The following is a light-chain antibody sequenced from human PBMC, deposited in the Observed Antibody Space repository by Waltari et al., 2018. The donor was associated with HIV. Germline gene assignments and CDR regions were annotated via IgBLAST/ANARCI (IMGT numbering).Light chain of an antibody. V-gene: IGLV1-47*01. J-gene: IGLJ1*01. CDR1: NFNIGSNY. CDR2: RND. Sequence: QSVLTQPPSASGTPGQRVTISCSGSNFNIGSNYVYWYQYVPGAAPKLLIYRNDQRPSGVPDRFSGSKSGTSASLAISGLRSEDEADYYCAAWDDSLSGFYVLGTGTKVTVL. CDR3: AAWDDSLSGFYV.